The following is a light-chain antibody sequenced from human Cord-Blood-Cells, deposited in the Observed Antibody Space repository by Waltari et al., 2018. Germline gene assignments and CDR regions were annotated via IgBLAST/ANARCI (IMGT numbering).Light chain of an antibody. CDR1: SGSVSTSYY. Sequence: QTVVTQEPSLSVSPGGTVTLTCGLSSGSVSTSYYPSWYQQTPGQAPRTLIYSTNTRSSGCPDRFSGSSLGNKAALTITGAQADDESDYYCVLYMGSGISVFGGGTKLTVI. V-gene: IGLV8-61*01. CDR3: VLYMGSGISV. CDR2: STN. J-gene: IGLJ3*02.